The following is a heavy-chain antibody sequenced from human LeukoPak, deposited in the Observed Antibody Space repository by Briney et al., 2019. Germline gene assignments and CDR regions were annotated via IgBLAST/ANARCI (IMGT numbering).Heavy chain of an antibody. V-gene: IGHV4-61*02. CDR1: GDSISSGNYY. J-gene: IGHJ6*02. Sequence: SETLSLTCIVSGDSISSGNYYWSWIRQPAGMQLEWIGRIYTGGNSIYSPSLESRVTMSVDTSKNQFSLRVRSVTAADTAVYYCARHDDIAVFRNGLDVWGQGTTVTVSS. CDR3: ARHDDIAVFRNGLDV. D-gene: IGHD6-19*01. CDR2: IYTGGNS.